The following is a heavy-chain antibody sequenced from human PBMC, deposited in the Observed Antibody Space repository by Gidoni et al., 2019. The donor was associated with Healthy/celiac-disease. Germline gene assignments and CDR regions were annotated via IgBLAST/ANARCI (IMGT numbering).Heavy chain of an antibody. CDR3: AGELAGLSGRRWFDP. Sequence: QVQLVQSGAEVKTPGASVKVSCKASGYTFTSYYMHWVRQAPGQGLEWMGIINPSGGSTSYAQKLQGRVTMTRDTSTSTVYMELSSLRSEDTAVYYCAGELAGLSGRRWFDPWGQGTLVTVSS. J-gene: IGHJ5*02. V-gene: IGHV1-46*03. CDR1: GYTFTSYY. CDR2: INPSGGST. D-gene: IGHD3-16*02.